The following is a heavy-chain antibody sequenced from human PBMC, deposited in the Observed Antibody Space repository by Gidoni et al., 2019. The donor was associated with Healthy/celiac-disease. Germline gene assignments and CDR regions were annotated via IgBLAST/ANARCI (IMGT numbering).Heavy chain of an antibody. Sequence: EWMGGIIPIFGTANYAQKFQGRVTITADESTSTAYMELSSLRSEDTAVYYCARIKHPRGSGWVDPWGQGTLVTVSS. V-gene: IGHV1-69*01. J-gene: IGHJ5*02. CDR3: ARIKHPRGSGWVDP. D-gene: IGHD3-16*01. CDR2: IIPIFGTA.